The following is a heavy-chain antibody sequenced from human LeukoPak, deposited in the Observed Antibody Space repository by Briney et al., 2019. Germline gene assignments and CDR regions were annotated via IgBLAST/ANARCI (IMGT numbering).Heavy chain of an antibody. V-gene: IGHV1-46*04. CDR1: GYSFTSHQ. CDR2: IHPSGGST. CDR3: AKEPPFDY. J-gene: IGHJ4*02. Sequence: ASVKVSCKASGYSFTSHQMHWVRQAPGQGLEWMGIIHPSGGSTYYADSVKGRFTISRDNSKNTLYLQMNSLRAKDTAVYYCAKEPPFDYWGQGTLVTVSS.